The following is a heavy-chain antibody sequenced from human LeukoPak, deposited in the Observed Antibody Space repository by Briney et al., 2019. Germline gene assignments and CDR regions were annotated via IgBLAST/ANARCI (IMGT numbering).Heavy chain of an antibody. D-gene: IGHD1-26*01. CDR1: GGSFSGYY. CDR3: ARGLVGSTRGLIDY. V-gene: IGHV4-34*01. CDR2: INHSGST. J-gene: IGHJ4*02. Sequence: SETLFLTCAVYGGSFSGYYWSWIRQPPGKGLEWSGEINHSGSTNYIPSLKSRVIISVDTSKNQFSLRLSSVTAADTAVYYCARGLVGSTRGLIDYWGQGTLVTVSS.